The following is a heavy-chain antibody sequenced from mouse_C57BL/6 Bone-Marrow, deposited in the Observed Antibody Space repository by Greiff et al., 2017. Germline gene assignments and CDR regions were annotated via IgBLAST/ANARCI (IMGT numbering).Heavy chain of an antibody. D-gene: IGHD2-5*01. CDR1: GYTFTDYN. J-gene: IGHJ4*01. V-gene: IGHV1-18*01. Sequence: FQLQQSGPELVKPGASVKIPCKASGYTFTDYNMDWVKQSHGKSLEWIGDINPNNGGTIYNQKFQGKATLTVDKSSSTAYMELRSLTSEDTAVYYCARRGNYSNPYAMDYWGQGTSVTVSS. CDR2: INPNNGGT. CDR3: ARRGNYSNPYAMDY.